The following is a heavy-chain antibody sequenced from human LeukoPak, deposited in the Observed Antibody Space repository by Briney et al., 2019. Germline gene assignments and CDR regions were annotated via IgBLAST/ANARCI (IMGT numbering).Heavy chain of an antibody. CDR2: ISWNSGSI. CDR1: GFTFDDYA. V-gene: IGHV3-9*01. Sequence: GGSLRLSCAASGFTFDDYAMHWVRQAPGKGLEWVSGISWNSGSIGYADSVKGRFTISRDNAKNSLYLQMNSLRAEDTALYYCAKVRGVTRAYWYFDLWGRGTLVTVSS. CDR3: AKVRGVTRAYWYFDL. J-gene: IGHJ2*01. D-gene: IGHD4-17*01.